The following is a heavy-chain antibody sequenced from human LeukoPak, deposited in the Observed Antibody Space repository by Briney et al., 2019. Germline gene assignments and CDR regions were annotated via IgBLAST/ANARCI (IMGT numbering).Heavy chain of an antibody. J-gene: IGHJ4*02. CDR3: AKEDSSGYYYD. CDR1: GGTFSSYA. CDR2: IIPIFGTA. V-gene: IGHV1-69*13. D-gene: IGHD3-22*01. Sequence: ASVKVSCKASGGTFSSYAISWVRQAPGQRLEWMGGIIPIFGTANYAQKFQGRVTITADESTSTAYMELSSLRSEDTAVYYCAKEDSSGYYYDWGQGTLVTVSS.